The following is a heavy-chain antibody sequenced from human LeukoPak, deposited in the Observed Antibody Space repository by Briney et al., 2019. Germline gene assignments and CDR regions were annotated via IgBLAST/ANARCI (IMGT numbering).Heavy chain of an antibody. Sequence: GGSLRLSCAASGFTFGSYEMNWVRQAPGKGLEWISYISSNNTIYYADSVKGRFTIARDNANNSLYLQMNSLRAEDTAVYYCARDHYYGSGSFDYWGQGTLVTVSS. V-gene: IGHV3-48*03. CDR3: ARDHYYGSGSFDY. CDR2: ISSNNTI. CDR1: GFTFGSYE. D-gene: IGHD3-10*01. J-gene: IGHJ4*02.